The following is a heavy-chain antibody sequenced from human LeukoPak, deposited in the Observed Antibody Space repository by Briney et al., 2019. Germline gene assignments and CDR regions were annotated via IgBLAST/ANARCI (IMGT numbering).Heavy chain of an antibody. CDR3: AKDVGSSPDYYVDY. CDR2: VCWNSGSI. Sequence: GGSLRLSCAASGFTFDDYAMHWLRQAPGKGLAWVSGVCWNSGSIGYADSVKGRFTISRDNAKTSLYLQMNSLRAEDTALYYCAKDVGSSPDYYVDYCGQGNLVTVSS. CDR1: GFTFDDYA. V-gene: IGHV3-9*01. D-gene: IGHD6-13*01. J-gene: IGHJ4*02.